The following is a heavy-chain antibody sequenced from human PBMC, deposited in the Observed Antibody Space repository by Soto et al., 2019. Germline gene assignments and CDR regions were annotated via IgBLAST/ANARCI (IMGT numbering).Heavy chain of an antibody. CDR3: ARRRFLYLDIWYMDV. Sequence: ASVKVSCKASGYTFTSYGISWVRQAPGQGLEWMGWISAYNGNTNYAQKLQGRVTMTTDTSTSTAYMELRSLRSDDTAVYYCARRRFLYLDIWYMDVWGKGTTVTVSS. V-gene: IGHV1-18*01. CDR2: ISAYNGNT. J-gene: IGHJ6*03. CDR1: GYTFTSYG. D-gene: IGHD3-3*01.